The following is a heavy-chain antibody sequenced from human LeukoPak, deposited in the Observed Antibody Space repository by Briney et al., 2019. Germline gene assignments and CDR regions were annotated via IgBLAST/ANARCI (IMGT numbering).Heavy chain of an antibody. V-gene: IGHV4-4*02. CDR1: GGSISSSNW. J-gene: IGHJ6*02. CDR3: ARVRSDYGDYYYYGMDV. D-gene: IGHD4-17*01. Sequence: SGTLSLTCAVSGGSISSSNWWSWVRQPPGKGLEWIGEIYHSGSTNYNPFLKSRVTISVDKSKNQFSLKLSSVTAADTAVYYCARVRSDYGDYYYYGMDVWGQGTTVTVSS. CDR2: IYHSGST.